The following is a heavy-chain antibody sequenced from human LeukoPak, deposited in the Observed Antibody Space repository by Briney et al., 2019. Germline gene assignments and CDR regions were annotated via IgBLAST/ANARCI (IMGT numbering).Heavy chain of an antibody. V-gene: IGHV4-31*03. CDR2: IYYSGST. J-gene: IGHJ4*02. D-gene: IGHD3-22*01. CDR3: AISAGSGYYGIFDY. Sequence: SQTLSLTCTVSGGSISSGGYYWSWIRQPPGKGLEWIGYIYYSGSTYYNPSLKSRVTISVDTSKNQFSLKLSSVTAADTAVYYCAISAGSGYYGIFDYWGQGTLVTVSS. CDR1: GGSISSGGYY.